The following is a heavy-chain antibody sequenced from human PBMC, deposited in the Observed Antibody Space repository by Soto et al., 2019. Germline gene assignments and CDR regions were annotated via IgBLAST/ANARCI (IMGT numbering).Heavy chain of an antibody. CDR2: IIPILGIA. Sequence: SVKVSCKASGGTFSSYTISWVRQAPGQGLEWTGRIIPILGIANYAQKFQGRVTITADESTSTAYMELSSLRSEDTAVYYCARAVGDGYKNYHLVFDYWGQGTLVTVSS. CDR1: GGTFSSYT. CDR3: ARAVGDGYKNYHLVFDY. J-gene: IGHJ4*02. D-gene: IGHD5-12*01. V-gene: IGHV1-69*02.